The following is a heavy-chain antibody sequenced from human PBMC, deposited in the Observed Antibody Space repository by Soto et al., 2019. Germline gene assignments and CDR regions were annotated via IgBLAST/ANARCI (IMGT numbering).Heavy chain of an antibody. CDR1: GFTFSSYA. CDR2: MSSGGSNT. D-gene: IGHD3-3*01. V-gene: IGHV3-30-3*01. Sequence: QVQLVESGGGVVQPGRSLRLSCVASGFTFSSYAMQWVRQAPGKGLEWVAVMSSGGSNTYYADSVKGRFTISRDNSKNTLYQQMSSLRAEDTTVYFCARYLWSEGFWASFDSWGQGTRVTVSS. CDR3: ARYLWSEGFWASFDS. J-gene: IGHJ4*02.